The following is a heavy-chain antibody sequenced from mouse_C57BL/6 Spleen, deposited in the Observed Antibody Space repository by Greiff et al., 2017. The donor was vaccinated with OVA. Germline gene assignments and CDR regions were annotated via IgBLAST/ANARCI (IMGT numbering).Heavy chain of an antibody. CDR2: ILPGSGST. Sequence: QVQLQQSGAELMKPGASVKLSCKATGYTFTGYWIEWVKQRPGHGLEWIGEILPGSGSTNYNEKFKGKATFPADTSSNTAYMQRSSLTTEDSAIYSCARGTTVVPYWYFDVWGTGTTVTVSS. D-gene: IGHD1-1*01. CDR1: GYTFTGYW. CDR3: ARGTTVVPYWYFDV. V-gene: IGHV1-9*01. J-gene: IGHJ1*03.